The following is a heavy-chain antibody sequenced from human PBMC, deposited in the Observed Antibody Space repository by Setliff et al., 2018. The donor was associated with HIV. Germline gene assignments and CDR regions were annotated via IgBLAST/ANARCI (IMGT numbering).Heavy chain of an antibody. D-gene: IGHD4-17*01. Sequence: ASVKVSCKASGGTFGSYAIHWVRQAPGQGLEWMGIINPSDNRTYYAQKFQGRVTMTRDTSTSTVYMELSSLRSEDTAVYYCARELYGDYTLDYWGQGTLVTVSS. V-gene: IGHV1-46*01. CDR1: GGTFGSYA. J-gene: IGHJ4*02. CDR2: INPSDNRT. CDR3: ARELYGDYTLDY.